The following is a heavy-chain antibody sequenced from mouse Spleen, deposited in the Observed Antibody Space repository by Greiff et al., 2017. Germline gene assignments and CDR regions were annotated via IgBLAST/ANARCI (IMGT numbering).Heavy chain of an antibody. CDR1: GYTFTDYY. D-gene: IGHD1-1*01. CDR2: INPNNGGT. V-gene: IGHV1-26*01. CDR3: ARSGIPGNWYFDV. J-gene: IGHJ1*03. Sequence: VQLKQSGPELVKPGASVKISCKASGYTFTDYYMNWVKQSHGKSLEWIGDINPNNGGTSYNQKFKGKATLTVDKSSSTAYMELRSLTSEDSAVYYCARSGIPGNWYFDVWGTGTTVTVSS.